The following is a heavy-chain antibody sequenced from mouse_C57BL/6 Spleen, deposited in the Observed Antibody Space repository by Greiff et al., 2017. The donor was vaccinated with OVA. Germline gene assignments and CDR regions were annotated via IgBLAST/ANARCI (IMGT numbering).Heavy chain of an antibody. J-gene: IGHJ2*01. CDR1: GFTFSDYG. CDR2: ISSGSSTI. D-gene: IGHD6-1*01. V-gene: IGHV5-17*01. CDR3: ARHTLCYFDD. Sequence: EVKLLESGGGLVKPGASLKLSCAASGFTFSDYGMHWVRQAPEKGLEWVAYISSGSSTIYYADTVKGRFTLSRDKAKNTLFLQMTRLRSEDKAMYCGARHTLCYFDDWGQGTTLTVSS.